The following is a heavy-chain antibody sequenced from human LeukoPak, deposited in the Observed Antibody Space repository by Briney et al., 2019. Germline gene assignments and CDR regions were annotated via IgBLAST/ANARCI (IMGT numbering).Heavy chain of an antibody. J-gene: IGHJ6*02. D-gene: IGHD1-26*01. V-gene: IGHV3-33*01. CDR3: ARAYSGSYYGYGMDV. CDR1: GFTFSSYG. Sequence: GGSLRLSCAASGFTFSSYGMHWVRQAPGKGLEWVAVIWSAEGNKNYLDSVKGRFTISRDNSKNTLYLQMGSLRAEDMAVYYCARAYSGSYYGYGMDVWGQGTTVTVSS. CDR2: IWSAEGNK.